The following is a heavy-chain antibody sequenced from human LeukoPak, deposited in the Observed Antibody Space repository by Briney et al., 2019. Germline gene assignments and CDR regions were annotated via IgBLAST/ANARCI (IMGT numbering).Heavy chain of an antibody. CDR1: GFRLSDKW. J-gene: IGHJ5*02. CDR2: NKYDGTTT. Sequence: GGSLRLSCAVSGFRLSDKWMSWVRQAPGKGLEWVSRNKYDGTTTNHADSVKGRFTISRDNAKNTLYLQMNSLRAEDSGFYYCARSDWLDAWGQGTLVTVSS. V-gene: IGHV3-74*01. CDR3: ARSDWLDA.